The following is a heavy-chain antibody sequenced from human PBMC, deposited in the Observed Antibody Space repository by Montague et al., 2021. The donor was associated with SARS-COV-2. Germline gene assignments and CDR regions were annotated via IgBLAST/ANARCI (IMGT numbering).Heavy chain of an antibody. CDR1: GVSVTDYY. D-gene: IGHD3-9*01. J-gene: IGHJ4*02. V-gene: IGHV4-59*08. Sequence: SETLSLTCTVSGVSVTDYYWSWIRQPPGKGLEWVGDVLYNKGTNFNPSLKSRVAISVGTSKNQFSLRLTSVTAADTASYYCVRHPHYDGLNGPPDFWGQGTLVTVSS. CDR3: VRHPHYDGLNGPPDF. CDR2: VLYNKGT.